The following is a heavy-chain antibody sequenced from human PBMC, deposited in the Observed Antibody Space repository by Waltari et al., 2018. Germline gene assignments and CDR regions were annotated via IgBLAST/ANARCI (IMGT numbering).Heavy chain of an antibody. CDR1: GGSISNYF. CDR3: ARENRGRSYSHFDY. V-gene: IGHV4-4*07. Sequence: QVQLQASGPGLVKPSETLSLPCTVSGGSISNYFWSWIRPPDGKGLEWIRRIYTSENTNYNPSLKSRVTMSVDTSKNQFSLKLNSVTAADTAVYYCARENRGRSYSHFDYWGQGTLVTVSS. D-gene: IGHD1-26*01. J-gene: IGHJ4*02. CDR2: IYTSENT.